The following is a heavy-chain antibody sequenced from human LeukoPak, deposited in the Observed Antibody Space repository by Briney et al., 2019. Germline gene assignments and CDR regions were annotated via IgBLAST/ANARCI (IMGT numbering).Heavy chain of an antibody. J-gene: IGHJ5*02. CDR1: GGSISSYY. CDR3: ARAPIMITFGGVIVSNWFDP. D-gene: IGHD3-16*02. CDR2: IYTSGST. Sequence: SETLSLTCTVSGGSISSYYWSWIRQPAGKGLAWIGRIYTSGSTNYNPSLKSRVTMSVDTSKNQFSLKLSSVTAADTAVYYCARAPIMITFGGVIVSNWFDPWGQGTLVTVSS. V-gene: IGHV4-4*07.